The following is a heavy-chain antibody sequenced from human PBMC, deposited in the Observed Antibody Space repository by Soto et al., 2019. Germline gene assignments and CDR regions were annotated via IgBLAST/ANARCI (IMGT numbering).Heavy chain of an antibody. V-gene: IGHV3-23*01. CDR3: AKDAFCSGGSCYSCYYYYGMDV. CDR1: GFTFSSYA. CDR2: ISGSGGST. Sequence: GGSLRLSCAASGFTFSSYAMSWVRQAPGKGLEWVSAISGSGGSTYYADSVKGRFTISRDNSKNTLYLQMNSLRAEDTAVYYCAKDAFCSGGSCYSCYYYYGMDVWGQGTTVTVSS. J-gene: IGHJ6*02. D-gene: IGHD2-15*01.